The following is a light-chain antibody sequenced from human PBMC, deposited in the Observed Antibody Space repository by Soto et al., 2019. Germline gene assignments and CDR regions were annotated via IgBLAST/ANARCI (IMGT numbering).Light chain of an antibody. J-gene: IGKJ1*01. V-gene: IGKV3-20*01. CDR1: QSVGSTY. CDR3: QQYGDSPWT. Sequence: EIVFTQSPGTLSLSPGERVTLSCRASQSVGSTYLAWYQQKPGQAPRLLIYGASSRATGIPDRFSGSGSGADFTLTISRLEPEDFAVYYCQQYGDSPWTFGQGTKVDIK. CDR2: GAS.